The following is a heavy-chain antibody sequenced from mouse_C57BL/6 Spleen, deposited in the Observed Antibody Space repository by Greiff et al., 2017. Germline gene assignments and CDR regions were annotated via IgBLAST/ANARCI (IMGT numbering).Heavy chain of an antibody. J-gene: IGHJ2*01. CDR3: ARKTGYFDY. V-gene: IGHV5-4*03. D-gene: IGHD4-1*01. Sequence: EVNVVESGGGLVEPGGSLKLSCAASGFTFSSYAMSWVRQTPEKRLEWVATISDGGSYTYYPDNVKGRFTISRDNAKNNLYLQMSHLKSEDTAMYYCARKTGYFDYWGQGTTLTVSS. CDR1: GFTFSSYA. CDR2: ISDGGSYT.